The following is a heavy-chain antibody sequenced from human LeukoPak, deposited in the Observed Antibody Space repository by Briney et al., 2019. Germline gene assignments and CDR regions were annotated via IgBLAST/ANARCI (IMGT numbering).Heavy chain of an antibody. V-gene: IGHV3-21*01. CDR2: ISSSSSYI. CDR1: GFTFSSYS. J-gene: IGHJ4*02. Sequence: GGSLRLSCAASGFTFSSYSMNWVRQAPGKGPEWVSSISSSSSYIYYADSVKGRFTISRDNAKNSLYLQMNSLRAEDTAVYYCARGFSTYYYDSSGYQDYWGQGTLVTVSS. CDR3: ARGFSTYYYDSSGYQDY. D-gene: IGHD3-22*01.